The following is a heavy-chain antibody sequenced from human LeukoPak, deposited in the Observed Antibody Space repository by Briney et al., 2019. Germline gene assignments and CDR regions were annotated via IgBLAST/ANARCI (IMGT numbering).Heavy chain of an antibody. CDR2: IWYDGSNK. CDR3: ARIDYYGSGPYYYYGMDV. CDR1: GFTFSSYG. Sequence: GGSLRLSCAASGFTFSSYGMHWVRQAPGKGSEWVAVIWYDGSNKYYADSVKGRFTISRDNSKNTLYLQMNSLRAEDTAVYYCARIDYYGSGPYYYYGMDVWGKGTTVTVSS. D-gene: IGHD3-10*01. J-gene: IGHJ6*04. V-gene: IGHV3-33*01.